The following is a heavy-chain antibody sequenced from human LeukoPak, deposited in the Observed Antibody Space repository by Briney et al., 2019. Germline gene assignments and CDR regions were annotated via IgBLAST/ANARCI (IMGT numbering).Heavy chain of an antibody. V-gene: IGHV1-2*02. CDR2: INPNSGST. J-gene: IGHJ5*02. CDR3: ARASGNTVTTHNWFDP. CDR1: GYTFTDCY. D-gene: IGHD4-17*01. Sequence: ASVKVSCKASGYTFTDCYVPWARQAPGQGLKWMGWINPNSGSTNYAQTFQGRVTMTRDTSISTAYMELSGVRSDVTAVYYCARASGNTVTTHNWFDPWGQGTLVTVSS.